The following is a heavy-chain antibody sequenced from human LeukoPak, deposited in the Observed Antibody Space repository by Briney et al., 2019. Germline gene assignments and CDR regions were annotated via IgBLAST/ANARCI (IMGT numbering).Heavy chain of an antibody. Sequence: GGYLRLSCAASGFTFSSYGMHWVRQAPGKGLEWVAVISYDGSNKYYADSVKGRFTISRDNSKNTLYLQMNSLRAEDTAVYYCAKAVGWFDPWGQGTLVTVSS. CDR3: AKAVGWFDP. V-gene: IGHV3-30*18. CDR1: GFTFSSYG. J-gene: IGHJ5*02. CDR2: ISYDGSNK.